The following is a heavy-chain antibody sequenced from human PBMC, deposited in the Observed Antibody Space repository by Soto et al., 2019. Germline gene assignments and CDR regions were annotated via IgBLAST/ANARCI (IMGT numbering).Heavy chain of an antibody. CDR3: TRSFILSPLPKKTKFLGDAFDI. CDR2: ISYDGSNK. CDR1: FSSLG. J-gene: IGHJ3*02. V-gene: IGHV3-30*03. D-gene: IGHD2-21*01. Sequence: FSSLGGHRVFQKKGKGLEWVAVISYDGSNKYYADSVKGRFTISRDNSKNTLYLQMNSLRVEDTAVYYCTRSFILSPLPKKTKFLGDAFDIWGQGIMVTVSS.